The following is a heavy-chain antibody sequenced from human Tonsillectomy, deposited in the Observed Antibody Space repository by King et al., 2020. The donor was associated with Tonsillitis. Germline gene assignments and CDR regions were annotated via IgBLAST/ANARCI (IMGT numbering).Heavy chain of an antibody. CDR3: ARGIVSGILTGYYIDY. J-gene: IGHJ4*02. D-gene: IGHD3-9*01. V-gene: IGHV4-30-2*01. CDR1: GGSISSGGYS. Sequence: QLQESGSGLVKPSQTLSLTCAVSGGSISSGGYSWSWIRQPPGKGLEWIGYIYHNGSTYYNPSLKSRVTISVDRSKNKFSLKLNSVTAADTAVYYCARGIVSGILTGYYIDYWGQGTLVTVSS. CDR2: IYHNGST.